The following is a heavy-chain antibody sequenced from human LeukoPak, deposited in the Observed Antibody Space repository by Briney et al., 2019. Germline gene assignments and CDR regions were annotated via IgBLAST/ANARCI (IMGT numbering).Heavy chain of an antibody. CDR1: GFTFSSYA. D-gene: IGHD2-15*01. Sequence: GGFLRLSCAASGFTFSSYAMHWVRQAPGKGLEWVAVISYDGSNKYYADSVKGRFTISRDNSKNTLYLQMNSLRAEDTAVYYCARGGRVVLYYFDYWGQGTLVTVSS. J-gene: IGHJ4*02. CDR2: ISYDGSNK. CDR3: ARGGRVVLYYFDY. V-gene: IGHV3-30-3*01.